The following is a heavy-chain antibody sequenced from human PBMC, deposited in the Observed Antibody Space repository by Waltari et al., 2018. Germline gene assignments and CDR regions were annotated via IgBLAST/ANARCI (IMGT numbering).Heavy chain of an antibody. J-gene: IGHJ4*02. Sequence: EVQLVESGGGVVRPGGSLRLSCAACGFTFDDYGMRWVRQAPGKWLEWVSGINWNGGSTGYADSVKGRFTISRDNAKNSLYLQMNSLRAEDTALYYCARVEGREYYFDYWGQGTLVTVSS. V-gene: IGHV3-20*04. CDR2: INWNGGST. CDR3: ARVEGREYYFDY. CDR1: GFTFDDYG. D-gene: IGHD3-10*01.